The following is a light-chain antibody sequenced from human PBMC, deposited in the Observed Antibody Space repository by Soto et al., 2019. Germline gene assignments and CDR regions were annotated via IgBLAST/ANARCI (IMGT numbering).Light chain of an antibody. CDR1: SGDVGTYDL. J-gene: IGLJ2*01. V-gene: IGLV2-23*01. Sequence: QSALTQPASVSGSPGQSITISCTGSSGDVGTYDLVSWYQKHPGNAPKLLIYEGSERPSGISHRFSGSKSGHTASLTISGLQAEDEADYYCCSYAGGSTLIFGGGTKLTVL. CDR3: CSYAGGSTLI. CDR2: EGS.